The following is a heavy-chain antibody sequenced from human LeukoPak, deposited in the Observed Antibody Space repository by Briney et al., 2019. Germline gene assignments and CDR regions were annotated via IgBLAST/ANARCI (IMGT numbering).Heavy chain of an antibody. J-gene: IGHJ4*02. CDR2: MDNFGTK. V-gene: IGHV3-53*01. Sequence: GGSLRLSCAASGFSLNNNYVDWVPPAPGKGMEGVSSMDNFGTKYYADSVQGRFTISRDSSRNTVFLQMNSLRVEDTAVYYCAGGIYYGSGSRPGYLGYWGLGTLVTVSS. D-gene: IGHD3-10*01. CDR1: GFSLNNNY. CDR3: AGGIYYGSGSRPGYLGY.